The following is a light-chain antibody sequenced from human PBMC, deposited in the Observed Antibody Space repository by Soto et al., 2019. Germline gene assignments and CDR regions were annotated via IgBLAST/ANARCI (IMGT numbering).Light chain of an antibody. V-gene: IGKV1-5*03. J-gene: IGKJ2*01. CDR3: QQYSTYPYI. Sequence: DIQMTQSPSTLSASVGDRVTITCRASQSINRWLAWYQQKPWKAPKLLIYKASTLESGVPSRFSGGGIGTEFSLSISSLQPDDFATYYCQQYSTYPYIFGQGTKVDIK. CDR1: QSINRW. CDR2: KAS.